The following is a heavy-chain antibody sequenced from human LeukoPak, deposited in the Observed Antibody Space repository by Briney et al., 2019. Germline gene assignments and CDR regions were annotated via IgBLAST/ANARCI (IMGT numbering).Heavy chain of an antibody. Sequence: SETLSLTCTVSGYSISSDYYWGWIRQPPGKGLEWIGNIYQTGSTYYNPSLTSRVTISIDTSKNQFSLKLSSVTAADTAVYYCARDHSSSSWMDAFEIWGPGMKVIVSS. J-gene: IGHJ3*02. CDR3: ARDHSSSSWMDAFEI. CDR1: GYSISSDYY. CDR2: IYQTGST. D-gene: IGHD6-6*01. V-gene: IGHV4-38-2*02.